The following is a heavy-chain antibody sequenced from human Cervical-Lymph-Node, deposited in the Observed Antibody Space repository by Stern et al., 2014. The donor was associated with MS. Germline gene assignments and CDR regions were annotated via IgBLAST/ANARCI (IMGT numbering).Heavy chain of an antibody. D-gene: IGHD2-8*01. V-gene: IGHV1-8*01. CDR1: GYTFTSYD. J-gene: IGHJ4*02. CDR3: ARLMGIPDF. CDR2: MNPNSGET. Sequence: QLVQSGAEVKKPGASVKVSCEASGYTFTSYDINWVRQATGRGLEWMGWMNPNSGETVYAQNFQGRVTMTRNTSISTAYMELSSLRSEDAAVYYCARLMGIPDFWGQGTLVTVSS.